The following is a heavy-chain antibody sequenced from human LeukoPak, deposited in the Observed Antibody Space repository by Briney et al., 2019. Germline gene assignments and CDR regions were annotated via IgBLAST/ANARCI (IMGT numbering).Heavy chain of an antibody. CDR1: GFTFSNYA. CDR2: IRSKAYGGTT. J-gene: IGHJ4*02. CDR3: TRGYGSGSHQPESYFDY. Sequence: PGGSLRLSCAASGFTFSNYAMDWVRQAPGKGLEWVGFIRSKAYGGTTEYAASVKGGFTISRDDSKSIAYLQMNSLKTEDTAVYYCTRGYGSGSHQPESYFDYWGQGTLVTVSS. V-gene: IGHV3-49*04. D-gene: IGHD3-10*01.